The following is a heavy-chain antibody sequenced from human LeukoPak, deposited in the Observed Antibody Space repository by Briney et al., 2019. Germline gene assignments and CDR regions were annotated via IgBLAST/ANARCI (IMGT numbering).Heavy chain of an antibody. J-gene: IGHJ4*02. CDR1: GFTFGKYW. Sequence: PGGSLRLSCVASGFTFGKYWMSWVRQAPGKGLEWVPNIKLDGSEKNYVDSVKGRFTISRDNTKNSLYLQMSSLRVEDTAVFYCARDQYDTWSRRGNFDSWGQGTLVIVSS. D-gene: IGHD3-3*01. CDR3: ARDQYDTWSRRGNFDS. CDR2: IKLDGSEK. V-gene: IGHV3-7*03.